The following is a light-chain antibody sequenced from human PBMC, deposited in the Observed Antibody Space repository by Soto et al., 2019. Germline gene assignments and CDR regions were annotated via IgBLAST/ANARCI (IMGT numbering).Light chain of an antibody. Sequence: IVLTQSPGTLSLSPGERATLSCRASQTVNDRFLAWYQQKPGQAPRLLIHSVSTRATGIPGRFSGSGYGTDFTLAISGLEPEDFAVYYCQQYDSSPPTCGQGARVEIK. V-gene: IGKV3-20*01. CDR1: QTVNDRF. J-gene: IGKJ1*01. CDR2: SVS. CDR3: QQYDSSPPT.